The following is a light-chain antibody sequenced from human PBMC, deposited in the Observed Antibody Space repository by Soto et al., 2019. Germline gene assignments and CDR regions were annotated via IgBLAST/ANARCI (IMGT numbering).Light chain of an antibody. CDR1: SNDIGYYNY. CDR3: SSYTTTSSVL. V-gene: IGLV2-14*01. CDR2: EVR. Sequence: QSLLTQPASVSGSPGQSITISCTGASNDIGYYNYVSWYQQHPAKAPKLMIYEVRNRPSGISNRFSGSKSGNTASLTISGLQAEDEADYYCSSYTTTSSVLFGGGTKVTVL. J-gene: IGLJ3*02.